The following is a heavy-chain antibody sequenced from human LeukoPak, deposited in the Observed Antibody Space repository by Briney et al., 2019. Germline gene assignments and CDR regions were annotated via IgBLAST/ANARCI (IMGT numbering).Heavy chain of an antibody. CDR2: ISSSGSPI. V-gene: IGHV3-48*03. D-gene: IGHD4-17*01. CDR3: ARRGETTVTTLDY. CDR1: GFTFSSYA. J-gene: IGHJ4*02. Sequence: PEGSLRLSCAASGFTFSSYAMNWVRQAPGKGLERVSYISSSGSPIYYADSVKGRFIISRDSAKNSLYLQMNSLRAEDTAVYYCARRGETTVTTLDYWGQGTLVTVSS.